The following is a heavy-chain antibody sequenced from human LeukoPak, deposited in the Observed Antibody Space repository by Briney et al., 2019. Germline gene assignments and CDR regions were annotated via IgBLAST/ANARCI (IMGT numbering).Heavy chain of an antibody. CDR1: GYSVTRYY. CDR3: AREVAYYDSSEIPGDY. Sequence: ASVKVSCKPSGYSVTRYYMHWVRQAPGHGLEGMGWINPNSGSTNYAQKFQGRVTMTRAKSISTAYMELSRLRSDHTAVYYCAREVAYYDSSEIPGDYWGQGTLVTVSS. V-gene: IGHV1-2*02. CDR2: INPNSGST. J-gene: IGHJ4*02. D-gene: IGHD3-22*01.